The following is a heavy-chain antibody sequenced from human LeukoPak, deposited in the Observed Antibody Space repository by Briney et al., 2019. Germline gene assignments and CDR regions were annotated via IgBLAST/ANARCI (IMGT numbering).Heavy chain of an antibody. D-gene: IGHD2-2*01. CDR2: IIPIFGTA. CDR3: ARYCSSTSCYGDWFDP. J-gene: IGHJ5*02. V-gene: IGHV1-69*13. CDR1: GGTFSSYA. Sequence: ASVNVSCKASGGTFSSYAISWVRQAPGQGLEWMGGIIPIFGTANYAQKFQVRVTITADESTSTAYMELSSLRSEDTAVYYCARYCSSTSCYGDWFDPWGQGTLVTVSS.